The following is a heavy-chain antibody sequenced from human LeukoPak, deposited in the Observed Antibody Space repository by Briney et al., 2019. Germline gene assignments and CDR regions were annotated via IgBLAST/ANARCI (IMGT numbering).Heavy chain of an antibody. CDR3: ARGWFGGGRLYYFDY. CDR2: IIPIFGTA. Sequence: GASVKVSCKASGGTFSSYAVSWVRQAPGQGLEWMGGIIPIFGTANYAQKFQGRVTITADESTSTAYMELSSLRSEDTAVYYCARGWFGGGRLYYFDYWGQGTLVTVSS. V-gene: IGHV1-69*13. CDR1: GGTFSSYA. J-gene: IGHJ4*02. D-gene: IGHD3-10*01.